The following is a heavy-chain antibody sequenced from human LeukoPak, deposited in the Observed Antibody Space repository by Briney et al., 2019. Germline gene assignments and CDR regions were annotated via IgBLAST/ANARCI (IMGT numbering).Heavy chain of an antibody. J-gene: IGHJ4*02. Sequence: ASVKVSCKASGYTFTGYHIHLVRQAPGQGLEWMGRINPYSGDTNFAQKFQGRVTMTRDTSITTAYMDLSSLTPDDTAVYFCARDQGSLTRSWYTDYWGQGTQVTVSS. V-gene: IGHV1-2*06. CDR2: INPYSGDT. CDR1: GYTFTGYH. CDR3: ARDQGSLTRSWYTDY. D-gene: IGHD6-13*01.